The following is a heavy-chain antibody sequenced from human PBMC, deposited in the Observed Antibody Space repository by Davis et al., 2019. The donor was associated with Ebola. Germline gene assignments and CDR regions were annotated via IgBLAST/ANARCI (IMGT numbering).Heavy chain of an antibody. Sequence: GESLKISCAASGFTFSSYSMNWVRQAPGKGLEWVAVISYDGSNKYYADSVKGRFTISRDNSKNTLYLQMNSLRAEDTAVYYCAKGLVSIVPLNGMDVWGQGTTVTVSS. V-gene: IGHV3-30*18. J-gene: IGHJ6*02. CDR3: AKGLVSIVPLNGMDV. D-gene: IGHD3-3*01. CDR1: GFTFSSYS. CDR2: ISYDGSNK.